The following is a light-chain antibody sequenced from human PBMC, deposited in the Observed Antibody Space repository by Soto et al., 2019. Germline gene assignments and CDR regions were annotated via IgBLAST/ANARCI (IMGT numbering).Light chain of an antibody. CDR3: QSYDSSLSGHV. Sequence: QSVLTQPPSVSGAPGQRVTISCTGSSSSIGAGYDVHWYQQLPGTAPKLLIYGNNNRPSGVPDRFSGSKSGTSASLAITGLQAEDEADYYYQSYDSSLSGHVFGTGTKVTVL. J-gene: IGLJ1*01. V-gene: IGLV1-40*01. CDR2: GNN. CDR1: SSSIGAGYD.